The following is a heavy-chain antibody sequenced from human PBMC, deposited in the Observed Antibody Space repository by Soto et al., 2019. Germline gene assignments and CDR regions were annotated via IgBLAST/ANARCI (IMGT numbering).Heavy chain of an antibody. CDR1: GFTFSSYS. J-gene: IGHJ6*02. CDR3: ARDHSGTNVDTARATYYYDGMDV. CDR2: ISSSSSYI. D-gene: IGHD5-18*01. V-gene: IGHV3-21*01. Sequence: EVQLVESGGGLVKPGGSLRLSCAASGFTFSSYSMNWVRQAPGKGLEWVSSISSSSSYIYYADSVKGRFTIARDNAKNALYLQMNSLRAEDTAVYYWARDHSGTNVDTARATYYYDGMDVWGQGTTVTVSS.